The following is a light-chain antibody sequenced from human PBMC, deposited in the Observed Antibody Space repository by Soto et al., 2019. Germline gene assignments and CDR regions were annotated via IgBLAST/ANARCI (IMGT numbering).Light chain of an antibody. CDR2: EVT. Sequence: QSALTQPPSASGSPGQSVTIPCTGTSSDVGGYDRVSWYQQPPGTAPKLMIYEVTKRPAGVPDRFSGSKSGNTASLTVSGLQAEDEADYYCSSDAGNYNVVFGTGTKLTVL. J-gene: IGLJ6*01. V-gene: IGLV2-8*01. CDR3: SSDAGNYNVV. CDR1: SSDVGGYDR.